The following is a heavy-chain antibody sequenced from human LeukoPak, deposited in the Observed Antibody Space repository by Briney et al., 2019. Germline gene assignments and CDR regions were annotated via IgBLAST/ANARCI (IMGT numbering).Heavy chain of an antibody. J-gene: IGHJ5*02. CDR1: DGSFSASY. D-gene: IGHD5-18*01. Sequence: AETLSLTCAVYDGSFSASYWSWIRQPPGKGLEWIGEINHSGSTNYNPSLKSRVTISVDTSKNQLSLKLSSVTAADTAVYYCARGGYRFGLWGQGTLVTVSS. CDR3: ARGGYRFGL. V-gene: IGHV4-34*01. CDR2: INHSGST.